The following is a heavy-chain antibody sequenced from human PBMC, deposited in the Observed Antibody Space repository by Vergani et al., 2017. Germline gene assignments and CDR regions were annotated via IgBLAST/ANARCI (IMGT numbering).Heavy chain of an antibody. Sequence: QVQLAESGGGRVQPGRSLRLSCAASGFSFSSHAIHWVRQAPGKGLEWVAVISNDGSKKYYADSVKGRFTISRDNSKTTLDLQMNSLRTQDTAVYYCAKAGSVTSGSLQYNFYMDGWGKGTTVTVS. V-gene: IGHV3-30*18. CDR2: ISNDGSKK. CDR1: GFSFSSHA. CDR3: AKAGSVTSGSLQYNFYMDG. D-gene: IGHD3-10*01. J-gene: IGHJ6*03.